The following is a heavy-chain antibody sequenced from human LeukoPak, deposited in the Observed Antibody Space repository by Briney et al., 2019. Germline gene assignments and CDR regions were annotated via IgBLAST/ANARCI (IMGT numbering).Heavy chain of an antibody. D-gene: IGHD3-22*01. CDR2: IYHTGAS. V-gene: IGHV4-59*11. CDR3: ARDTTFYDSSGYHPYWYFDH. J-gene: IGHJ2*01. CDR1: GGSITTHY. Sequence: SETLSLTCTVSGGSITTHYWSWIRQPPGEGLQWIASIYHTGASNYNPSLKSRITISLDTSKNQFSLELRYVTDADTAEYYCARDTTFYDSSGYHPYWYFDHWGRGTPVTVSS.